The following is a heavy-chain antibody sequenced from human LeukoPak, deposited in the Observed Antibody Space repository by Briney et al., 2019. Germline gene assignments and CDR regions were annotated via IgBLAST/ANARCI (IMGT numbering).Heavy chain of an antibody. J-gene: IGHJ3*02. Sequence: SETLSLTRTVSGDSISSGYYWAWVRQPPGKGLEWIGNIYHSGTTYYNPSLKSRVTISVDTSKNQFSLKLNSVTAADTAVYYCARKSVAVRDAFDIWGRGTMVTVSS. CDR1: GDSISSGYY. D-gene: IGHD6-19*01. CDR3: ARKSVAVRDAFDI. CDR2: IYHSGTT. V-gene: IGHV4-38-2*02.